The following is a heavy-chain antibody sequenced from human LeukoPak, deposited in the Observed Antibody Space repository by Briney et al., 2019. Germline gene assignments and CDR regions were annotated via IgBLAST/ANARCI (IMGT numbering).Heavy chain of an antibody. Sequence: SETLSLTCTVSGGSLSSYYWSRIRQPPGKGLEWIGYIYYSGSTNYNPSLKSRVTISVDTSKNQFSLKLSSVTAADTAVYYCARVMPYYFDYWGQGTLVTVSS. J-gene: IGHJ4*02. CDR2: IYYSGST. D-gene: IGHD2-2*01. CDR1: GGSLSSYY. CDR3: ARVMPYYFDY. V-gene: IGHV4-59*01.